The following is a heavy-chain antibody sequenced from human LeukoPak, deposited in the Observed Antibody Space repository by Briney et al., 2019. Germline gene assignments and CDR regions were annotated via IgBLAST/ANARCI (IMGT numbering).Heavy chain of an antibody. D-gene: IGHD4-17*01. V-gene: IGHV4-4*07. CDR1: GGSISSYY. J-gene: IGHJ4*02. CDR3: ARDSVTRPFDY. CDR2: IYSSGST. Sequence: PSETLSLTCTVSGGSISSYYWSWIRQPAGKGLEWIGRIYSSGSTNYNSSLKSRVTMSVDTSKNQFSLKLSSVTAADTAVYYCARDSVTRPFDYWGQGTLVTVSS.